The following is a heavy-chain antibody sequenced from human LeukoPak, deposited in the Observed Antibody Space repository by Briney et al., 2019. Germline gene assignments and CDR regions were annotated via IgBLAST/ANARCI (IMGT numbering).Heavy chain of an antibody. D-gene: IGHD2-2*01. CDR3: ATRYCSIAACRASSYKCMDD. V-gene: IGHV3-7*01. CDR2: INQDGGGR. Sequence: PGGSLRLSCAPSRFTFSSFWMTWVRQAPGKGLEWVANINQDGGGRYYVDSVQGRFIISRDNAQNSVHLQMNSLRAEDTAVYYCATRYCSIAACRASSYKCMDDWGKGTTVIVSS. CDR1: RFTFSSFW. J-gene: IGHJ6*04.